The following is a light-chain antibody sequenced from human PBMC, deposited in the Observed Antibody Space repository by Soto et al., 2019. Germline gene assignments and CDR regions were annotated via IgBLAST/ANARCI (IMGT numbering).Light chain of an antibody. CDR1: QSVITN. CDR3: QQYGSSPPVT. CDR2: GAS. J-gene: IGKJ4*01. Sequence: EIVMTQSPATLSVSPGERATLSCRASQSVITNLAWYQQKPGQAPRLLIYGASSRATGIPDRFSGSGSGTDFTLTISRLEPEDFAVYYCQQYGSSPPVTFGGGTKVDIK. V-gene: IGKV3-20*01.